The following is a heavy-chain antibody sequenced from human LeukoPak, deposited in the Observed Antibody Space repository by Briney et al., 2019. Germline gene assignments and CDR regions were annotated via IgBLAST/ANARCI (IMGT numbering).Heavy chain of an antibody. Sequence: PGGSLRLSCAASGFTFRSYEMNWVRQAPGKGLEWVSYISSSGSTIYYADSEKGRFTISRDNAGNSLYLQMNSLRAEDTAVYYCASTRSTSDWYTRGFEYWGQGTLVTVSS. CDR2: ISSSGSTI. D-gene: IGHD6-19*01. CDR1: GFTFRSYE. J-gene: IGHJ4*02. CDR3: ASTRSTSDWYTRGFEY. V-gene: IGHV3-48*03.